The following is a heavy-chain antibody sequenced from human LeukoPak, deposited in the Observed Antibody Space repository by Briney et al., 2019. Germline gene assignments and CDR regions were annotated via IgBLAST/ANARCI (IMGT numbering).Heavy chain of an antibody. V-gene: IGHV6-1*01. CDR1: GDSVSGSRAT. CDR2: TYYRSKWYN. Sequence: SQTLSLTCAISGDSVSGSRATWSWIRQSPSRDLEWLGRTYYRSKWYNDYAASVEGRITINPDTSKNQFSLQVNSVTPEDTAVYYCARARYSDSSGSYYFGLDVWGQGTTVTVSS. J-gene: IGHJ6*02. D-gene: IGHD3-22*01. CDR3: ARARYSDSSGSYYFGLDV.